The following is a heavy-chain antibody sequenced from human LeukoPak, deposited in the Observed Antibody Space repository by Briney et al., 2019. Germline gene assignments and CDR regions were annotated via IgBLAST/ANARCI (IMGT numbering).Heavy chain of an antibody. Sequence: SETLSLTCAVYGGSFSGYYWSWIRQPPGKGLEWIGEINHSGSTNYNPSLKSRVTISVDTSKNQFSLKLSSVTAADTAVYYCARGGGSYSSPRGWFDPWGQGTLVTVSS. D-gene: IGHD1-26*01. CDR2: INHSGST. V-gene: IGHV4-34*01. CDR3: ARGGGSYSSPRGWFDP. CDR1: GGSFSGYY. J-gene: IGHJ5*02.